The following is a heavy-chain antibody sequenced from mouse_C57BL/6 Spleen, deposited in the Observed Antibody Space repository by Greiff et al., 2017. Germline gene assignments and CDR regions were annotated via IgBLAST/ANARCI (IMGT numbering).Heavy chain of an antibody. V-gene: IGHV14-4*01. J-gene: IGHJ3*01. CDR2: IDPENGDT. CDR3: CTWAC. CDR1: GFNFNDDY. Sequence: EVQLQQSEAELVRPGASVKLSCTASGFNFNDDYMPWVKQRPEQGLDWIGWIDPENGDTEYPSRFQGEATITAVTSSNTAYLQLSSLTSEDTAVYYCCTWACWGQGTLVTVSA.